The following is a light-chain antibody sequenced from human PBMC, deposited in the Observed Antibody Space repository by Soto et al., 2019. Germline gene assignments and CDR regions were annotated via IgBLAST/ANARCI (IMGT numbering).Light chain of an antibody. J-gene: IGKJ4*01. V-gene: IGKV1-9*01. CDR2: SAS. Sequence: DIQLTQSPSVLSASVGDTVTITCRASQALSNYLAWYQQKPGEAPDLLIYSASTLQSGVPSRFSGSGSETEFSLTIRALQPEDFATYYCQQLSRYPLTFGGGTKVDIK. CDR3: QQLSRYPLT. CDR1: QALSNY.